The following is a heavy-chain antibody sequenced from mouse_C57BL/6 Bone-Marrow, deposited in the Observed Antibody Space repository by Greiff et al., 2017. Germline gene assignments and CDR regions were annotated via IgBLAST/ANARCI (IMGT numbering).Heavy chain of an antibody. D-gene: IGHD2-1*01. J-gene: IGHJ3*01. V-gene: IGHV1-64*01. CDR2: IHPNSGST. CDR1: GYTFTSYW. CDR3: ARGGYYGNPAWFAY. Sequence: QVQLQQSGAELVKPGASVKLSCKASGYTFTSYWMHWVKQRPGQGLEWIGMIHPNSGSTNYNEKFKSKATLTVDKSSSTAYMQLSSLTSEDSAVYYCARGGYYGNPAWFAYWGQGTLVTVSA.